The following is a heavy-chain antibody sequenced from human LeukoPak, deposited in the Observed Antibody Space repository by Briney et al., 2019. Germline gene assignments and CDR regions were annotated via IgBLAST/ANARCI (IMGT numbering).Heavy chain of an antibody. CDR2: IYYSGST. CDR1: GGSISSYY. D-gene: IGHD1-14*01. V-gene: IGHV4-59*12. J-gene: IGHJ5*02. CDR3: AREGTTENWFDP. Sequence: PSETLSLTCTVSGGSISSYYWSWIRQPPGKGLEWIGYIYYSGSTYYNPSLKSRVTISVDTSKNQFSLKLSSVTAADTAVYYCAREGTTENWFDPWGQGTLVTVSS.